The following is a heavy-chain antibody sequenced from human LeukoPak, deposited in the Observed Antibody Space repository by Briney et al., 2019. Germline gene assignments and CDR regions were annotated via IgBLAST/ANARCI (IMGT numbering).Heavy chain of an antibody. D-gene: IGHD3-22*01. CDR2: ITPIFGTA. V-gene: IGHV1-69*13. Sequence: GASVKVSCKASGGTFSRFTISWVRQAPGQGFEWMGGITPIFGTANFAQKFQGRVSITADESTSTAFMELSSLRSEDTAVYYCARELGLESSGYYYAYWGQGTLVTVSS. CDR1: GGTFSRFT. CDR3: ARELGLESSGYYYAY. J-gene: IGHJ4*02.